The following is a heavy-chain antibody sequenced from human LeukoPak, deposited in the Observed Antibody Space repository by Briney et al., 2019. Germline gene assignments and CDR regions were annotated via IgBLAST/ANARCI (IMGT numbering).Heavy chain of an antibody. J-gene: IGHJ3*02. CDR2: IYYSGST. V-gene: IGHV4-59*08. Sequence: SETLSLTCTASGGSISSYYWSWIRQPPGKGLEWIGYIYYSGSTNYNPSLKSRVTISVDTSKNQFSLKLSSVTAADTAVYYCARTGPPGDGAFDIWGQGTMVTVSS. D-gene: IGHD7-27*01. CDR1: GGSISSYY. CDR3: ARTGPPGDGAFDI.